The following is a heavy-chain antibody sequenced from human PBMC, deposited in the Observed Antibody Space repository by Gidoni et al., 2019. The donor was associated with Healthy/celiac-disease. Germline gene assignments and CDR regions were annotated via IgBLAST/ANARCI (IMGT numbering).Heavy chain of an antibody. J-gene: IGHJ6*02. Sequence: QVQLVQSGAEVKKPGSSVKVSCKASGGTFSSYAISWVRQAPGQGLEWMGGIIPIFGTANYAQKFQGRVTITADKSTSTAYMELSSLRSEDTAVYYCARLLDIAAQTPYYYGMDVWGQGTTVTVSS. CDR3: ARLLDIAAQTPYYYGMDV. D-gene: IGHD6-6*01. CDR1: GGTFSSYA. V-gene: IGHV1-69*06. CDR2: IIPIFGTA.